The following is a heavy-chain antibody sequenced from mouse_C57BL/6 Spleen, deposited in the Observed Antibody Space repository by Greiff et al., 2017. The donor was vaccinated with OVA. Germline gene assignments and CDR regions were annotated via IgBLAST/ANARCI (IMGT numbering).Heavy chain of an antibody. D-gene: IGHD1-1*01. CDR2: ISYSGST. V-gene: IGHV3-8*01. Sequence: VQLKESGPGLAKPSQTLSLTCSVTGYSITSDYWNWIRKFPGNKLEYMGYISYSGSTYYNTSLKSRISITRDTSKNQYYLQLNSVTTEDTATYYCARKITYYGSSRGYFDVWGTGTTVTVSS. CDR3: ARKITYYGSSRGYFDV. CDR1: GYSITSDY. J-gene: IGHJ1*03.